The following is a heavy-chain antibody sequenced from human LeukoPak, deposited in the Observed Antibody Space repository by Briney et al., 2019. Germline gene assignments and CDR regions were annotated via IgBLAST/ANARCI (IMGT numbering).Heavy chain of an antibody. CDR2: IYYSGST. CDR3: ARDGLAYCGGDCYRDNWFDP. CDR1: GGSISSYY. D-gene: IGHD2-21*02. J-gene: IGHJ5*02. Sequence: SETLSLTCTVSGGSISSYYWSWIRQPPGKGLEWIGYIYYSGSTNYNPSLKSRVTISADTSKNQFSLKLSSVTAADTAVYYCARDGLAYCGGDCYRDNWFDPWGQGTLVTVSS. V-gene: IGHV4-59*01.